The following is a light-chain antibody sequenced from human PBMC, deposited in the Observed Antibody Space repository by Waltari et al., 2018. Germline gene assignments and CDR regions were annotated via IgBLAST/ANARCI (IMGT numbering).Light chain of an antibody. CDR1: EIIRIN. CDR3: QRYNTWPYT. J-gene: IGKJ2*01. Sequence: EILMTQSPATLSVSPGERATLTCRATEIIRINLAWYQQKPGQAPRLLIYGASTRATGIPARFSGSGSGTEFTLTISSLQSEDFAVYYCQRYNTWPYTFGQGTKVEIK. CDR2: GAS. V-gene: IGKV3-15*01.